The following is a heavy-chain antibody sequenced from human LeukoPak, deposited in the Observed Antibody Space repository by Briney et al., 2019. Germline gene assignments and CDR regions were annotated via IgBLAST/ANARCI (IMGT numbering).Heavy chain of an antibody. Sequence: ASVKDSCKASGYTFTGYYMHWVRQAPGQGLEWMGWINPNSGGTNYAQKFQGRVTMTRDTSISTAYMELGRLRSDDTAVYYCARSGAYGSGSYLSYWGQGTLVTVSS. CDR1: GYTFTGYY. V-gene: IGHV1-2*02. D-gene: IGHD3-10*01. J-gene: IGHJ4*02. CDR2: INPNSGGT. CDR3: ARSGAYGSGSYLSY.